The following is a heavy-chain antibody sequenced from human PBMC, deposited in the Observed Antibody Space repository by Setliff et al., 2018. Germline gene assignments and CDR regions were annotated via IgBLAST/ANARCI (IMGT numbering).Heavy chain of an antibody. CDR1: GYTITNFA. CDR2: INTNSGNP. D-gene: IGHD2-2*01. Sequence: GASVKVSCKASGYTITNFALNWVRQAPGQGPEWMGWINTNSGNPTYAQGFTGRFVFSLDTSVSTAYLQISSLKAEDTAIYYCARSSISSYYACNYNYMDVWGKGTTVTVSS. V-gene: IGHV7-4-1*02. J-gene: IGHJ6*03. CDR3: ARSSISSYYACNYNYMDV.